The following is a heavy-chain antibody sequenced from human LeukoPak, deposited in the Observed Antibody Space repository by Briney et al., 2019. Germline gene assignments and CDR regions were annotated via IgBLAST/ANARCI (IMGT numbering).Heavy chain of an antibody. CDR3: AKSGGYGLIDY. V-gene: IGHV4-39*01. J-gene: IGHJ4*02. CDR2: VYYSGST. Sequence: SETLSLTCTVSGGSVNNYYWGWIRQPPGMGLDWIGIVYYSGSTYYNPSLKSRVTISVDTSKNQFSLKLYSVTAADTAMYYCAKSGGYGLIDYWGQGTLVTVSS. CDR1: GGSVNNYY. D-gene: IGHD1-26*01.